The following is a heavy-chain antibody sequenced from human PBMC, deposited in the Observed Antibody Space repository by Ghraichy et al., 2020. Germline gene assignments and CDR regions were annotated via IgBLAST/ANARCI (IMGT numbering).Heavy chain of an antibody. CDR3: VRDPRGYSYGLPSRGGAFDI. J-gene: IGHJ3*02. CDR1: GGSFSAYY. Sequence: SETLSLTCAVYGGSFSAYYWYWIRQPPRKGLEWIGEIKHCGSTNYNPSLKSRVTISVDTSKNQFSLKLSSVTAADAAVYYCVRDPRGYSYGLPSRGGAFDIWGQGTMVTVSS. V-gene: IGHV4-34*01. CDR2: IKHCGST. D-gene: IGHD5-18*01.